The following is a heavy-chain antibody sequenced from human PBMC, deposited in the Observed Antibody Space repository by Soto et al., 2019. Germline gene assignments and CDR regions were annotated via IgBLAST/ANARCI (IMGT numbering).Heavy chain of an antibody. Sequence: EVQLLESGGDFVQPGGSLRLSCAASGFTFSNYAMSWVRQAPGKGLEWVSTISGGGGSAYFADPVKGRFIISIDHSKNTLYLQMKSLRAEDTAVYYCAKGGCSGASCYPFDYWGQGTLVTVSS. D-gene: IGHD2-15*01. J-gene: IGHJ4*02. CDR1: GFTFSNYA. V-gene: IGHV3-23*01. CDR3: AKGGCSGASCYPFDY. CDR2: ISGGGGSA.